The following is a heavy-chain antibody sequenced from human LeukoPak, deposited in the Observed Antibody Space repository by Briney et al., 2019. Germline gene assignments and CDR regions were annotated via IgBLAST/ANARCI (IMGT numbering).Heavy chain of an antibody. CDR2: INHSGST. CDR3: ARGGYNGEYYYYCYMDV. CDR1: GGSFSGYY. D-gene: IGHD5-18*01. V-gene: IGHV4-34*01. J-gene: IGHJ6*03. Sequence: NPSETLSLTCAVYGGSFSGYYWSWIRQPPGKGLEWIGEINHSGSTNYNPSLKSRVTISVDTSKNQFSLKLSSVTAADTAVYYCARGGYNGEYYYYCYMDVWGKGTTVTVSS.